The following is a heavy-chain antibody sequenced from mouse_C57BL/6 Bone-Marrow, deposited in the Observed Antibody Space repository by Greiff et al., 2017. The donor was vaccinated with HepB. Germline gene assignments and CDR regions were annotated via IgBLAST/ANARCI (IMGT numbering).Heavy chain of an antibody. J-gene: IGHJ2*01. CDR2: IDPSDSYT. V-gene: IGHV1-59*01. D-gene: IGHD1-1*01. Sequence: VQLQQPGAELVRPGPSVKLSCKASGYTFTSYWMHWVKQRPGQGLEWIGVIDPSDSYTNYNQKFKGKATLTVDTSSSTAYMQLSSLTSEDSAVYYCARESGITTVVATDYWGQGTTLTVSS. CDR3: ARESGITTVVATDY. CDR1: GYTFTSYW.